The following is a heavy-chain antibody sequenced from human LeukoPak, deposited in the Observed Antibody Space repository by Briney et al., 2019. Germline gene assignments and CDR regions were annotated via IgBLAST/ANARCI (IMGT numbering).Heavy chain of an antibody. D-gene: IGHD2-21*02. V-gene: IGHV3-7*01. CDR3: ARDVCGGDCYSTYYYYYMDV. J-gene: IGHJ6*03. CDR2: IKQDGGEK. CDR1: GFTFSSYW. Sequence: PGGSLRLSCAASGFTFSSYWMSWVRQAPGKGLEWVANIKQDGGEKYHVDSVKGRFTISRDNAKNSLYLQMNSLRAEDTAVYYCARDVCGGDCYSTYYYYYMDVWGKGTTVTVSS.